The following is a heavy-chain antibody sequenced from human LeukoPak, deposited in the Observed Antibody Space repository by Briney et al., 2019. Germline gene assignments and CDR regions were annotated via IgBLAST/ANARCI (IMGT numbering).Heavy chain of an antibody. J-gene: IGHJ6*02. CDR3: ARGPEAASIYYYDLDD. D-gene: IGHD6-13*01. CDR2: ISAYNGNT. CDR1: GYSFTSYG. V-gene: IGHV1-18*01. Sequence: EASVKVSCKASGYSFTSYGISWVRQAPGQGLEWMGWISAYNGNTNYAQKLQGRVTMTTDTSTSTAYMELRSLRSDDTAVYYCARGPEAASIYYYDLDDWGQGTTVTVSS.